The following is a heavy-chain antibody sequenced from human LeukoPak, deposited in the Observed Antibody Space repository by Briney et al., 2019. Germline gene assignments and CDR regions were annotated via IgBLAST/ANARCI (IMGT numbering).Heavy chain of an antibody. V-gene: IGHV3-7*04. D-gene: IGHD4-17*01. CDR1: GFTFTNYW. Sequence: GGSLRLSCAASGFTFTNYWMNWVRLAPGKGLEWVANMNQDGSEEYYVDSVKGRFTISRDNAKNSLYLQMNSLRVEDTAVYYCARGQVTSVTRLAAFDIWGQGTMVTVSS. CDR3: ARGQVTSVTRLAAFDI. CDR2: MNQDGSEE. J-gene: IGHJ3*02.